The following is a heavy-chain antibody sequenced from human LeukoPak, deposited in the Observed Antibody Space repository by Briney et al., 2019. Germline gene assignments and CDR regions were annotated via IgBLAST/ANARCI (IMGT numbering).Heavy chain of an antibody. D-gene: IGHD1-1*01. J-gene: IGHJ4*02. CDR2: MNPKSGNT. CDR1: GYIFRNYD. CDR3: ARATPGGLHGYSFDY. Sequence: ASVKVSCKTSGYIFRNYDINWVRQATGQGLEWMGWMNPKSGNTGYARSFRGRVTMTRYTSLSTAYLELSSLTSDDTAVYYCARATPGGLHGYSFDYWGQGTVVTVFS. V-gene: IGHV1-8*01.